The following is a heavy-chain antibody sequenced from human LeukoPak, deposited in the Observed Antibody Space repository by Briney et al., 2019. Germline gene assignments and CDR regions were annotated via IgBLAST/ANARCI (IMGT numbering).Heavy chain of an antibody. CDR2: ISSSGSAI. CDR1: GFTFSSYV. J-gene: IGHJ4*02. V-gene: IGHV3-48*03. Sequence: GGSLRLSCAASGFTFSSYVMNRVRQAPGKGLEWVSYISSSGSAIYYADSVKGRFTISRDNAKNSLYLQMNSLRAEDTAVYYCAREVSSGWYGVLNFDYWGQGTLVTVSS. CDR3: AREVSSGWYGVLNFDY. D-gene: IGHD6-19*01.